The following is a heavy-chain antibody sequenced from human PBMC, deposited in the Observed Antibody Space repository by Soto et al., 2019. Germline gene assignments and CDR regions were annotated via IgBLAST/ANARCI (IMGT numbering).Heavy chain of an antibody. V-gene: IGHV1-18*04. J-gene: IGHJ1*01. Sequence: QVQLVQSGAEVKKPGASVKVSCKASGYTFSNYGVTWVRQAPGQGPEWMGWISGYNGKTKYAQKFQGRVTMTTDTSTSTAYMEVRSLRSDDTAVYYCARGGSSWSAEYYQHWGKGTLVIVYS. CDR3: ARGGSSWSAEYYQH. D-gene: IGHD6-13*01. CDR2: ISGYNGKT. CDR1: GYTFSNYG.